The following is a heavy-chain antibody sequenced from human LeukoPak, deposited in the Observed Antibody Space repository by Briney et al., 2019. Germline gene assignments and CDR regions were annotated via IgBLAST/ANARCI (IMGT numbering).Heavy chain of an antibody. D-gene: IGHD6-13*01. V-gene: IGHV3-48*04. CDR1: GFTFSSYS. CDR2: ISSSSSTI. CDR3: ARGLSGIAAEDDAFDI. Sequence: GGSLRLSCAASGFTFSSYSMNWVRQAPGKGLEWVSYISSSSSTIYYADSVKGRFTISRDNAKNSLYLQVNSLRAEDTAVYYCARGLSGIAAEDDAFDIWGQGTMVTVSS. J-gene: IGHJ3*02.